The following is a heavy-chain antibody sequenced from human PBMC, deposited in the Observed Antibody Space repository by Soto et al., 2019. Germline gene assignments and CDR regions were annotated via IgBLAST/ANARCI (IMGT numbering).Heavy chain of an antibody. J-gene: IGHJ4*02. D-gene: IGHD1-1*01. CDR2: ISSSSSYI. V-gene: IGHV3-21*01. CDR3: ARDPTTGTTGGFDY. Sequence: GGSLRLSCAASGFTFSSYSMNWVRQAPGKGLEWVSSISSSSSYIYYADSVKGRFTISRDNAKNSLYLQMNSLRAEDTAVYYCARDPTTGTTGGFDYWGQGTLVTVSS. CDR1: GFTFSSYS.